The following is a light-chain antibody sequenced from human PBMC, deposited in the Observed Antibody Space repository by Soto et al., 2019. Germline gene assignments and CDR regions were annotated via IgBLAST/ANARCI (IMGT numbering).Light chain of an antibody. CDR3: QHYDSSPPYT. J-gene: IGKJ2*01. Sequence: EIVLTQSPVTLSLSPGERATLSCRASRSFASSYLGWYQQKPGQAPRLLIYAASTRATGIPDRFSGSGSATDFTLTISRLEPEDSAVYYCQHYDSSPPYTFGQGTKVDIE. CDR2: AAS. V-gene: IGKV3-20*01. CDR1: RSFASSY.